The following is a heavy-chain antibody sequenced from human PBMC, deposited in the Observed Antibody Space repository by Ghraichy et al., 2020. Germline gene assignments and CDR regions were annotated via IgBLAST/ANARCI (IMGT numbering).Heavy chain of an antibody. D-gene: IGHD2-21*02. J-gene: IGHJ3*02. Sequence: SGPTLVKPTQTLTLTCTLSGFSLSTSGMRVSWIRQPPGKALEWLARIDWDDDKFYSTSLKTRLTISKDTSKNQVVLTMTNMDPVDTATYYCARRCFGGDCYDAFDIWGQGTMVTVSS. CDR1: GFSLSTSGMR. CDR2: IDWDDDK. V-gene: IGHV2-70*04. CDR3: ARRCFGGDCYDAFDI.